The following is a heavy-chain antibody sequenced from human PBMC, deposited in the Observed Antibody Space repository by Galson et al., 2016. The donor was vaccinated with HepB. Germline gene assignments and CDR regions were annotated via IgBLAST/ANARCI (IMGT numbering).Heavy chain of an antibody. CDR1: GYSFAKYW. V-gene: IGHV5-51*01. Sequence: QSGAEVKKPGESLKISCQGSGYSFAKYWIVWVRQMPGEGLEWMGIIYPGDSDTTYSPSFQGQVTISADKSISTAYLQWSSLNASDTAMYYCARQVGATQDHWGQGTLVTVSS. J-gene: IGHJ4*02. D-gene: IGHD1-26*01. CDR3: ARQVGATQDH. CDR2: IYPGDSDT.